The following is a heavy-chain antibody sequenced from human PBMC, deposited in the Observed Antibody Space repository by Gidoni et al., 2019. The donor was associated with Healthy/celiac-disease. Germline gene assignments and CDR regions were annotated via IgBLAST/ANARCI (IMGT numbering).Heavy chain of an antibody. CDR2: ISSSSSYI. CDR3: ARDRGYDILTGDQPREDDY. Sequence: EVQLVESGGGLVKPGGSLRLSCAASGFTCSSYSLNWVRQAPGKGLEWVSSISSSSSYIYYADSVKGRFTISRDNAKNSLYLQMNSLRAEDTAVYYCARDRGYDILTGDQPREDDYWGQGTLVTVSS. D-gene: IGHD3-9*01. V-gene: IGHV3-21*01. CDR1: GFTCSSYS. J-gene: IGHJ4*02.